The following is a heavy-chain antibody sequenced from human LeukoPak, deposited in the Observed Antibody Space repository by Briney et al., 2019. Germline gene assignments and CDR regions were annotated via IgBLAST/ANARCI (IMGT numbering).Heavy chain of an antibody. V-gene: IGHV1-18*01. D-gene: IGHD5-18*01. CDR1: GYTFTSYG. CDR3: ARVHSYGYFGEAYYFDY. J-gene: IGHJ4*02. CDR2: ISAYNGNT. Sequence: GASVKVSCKASGYTFTSYGISWVRQAPGQGLEWMGWISAYNGNTNYAQRFQGRVTMTRDTSISTAYMELSRLRSDDTAVYYCARVHSYGYFGEAYYFDYWGQGTLVTVSS.